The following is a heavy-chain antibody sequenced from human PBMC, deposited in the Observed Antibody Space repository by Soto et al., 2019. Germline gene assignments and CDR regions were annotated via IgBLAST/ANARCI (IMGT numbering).Heavy chain of an antibody. Sequence: SLKISCAASGFTFDDYAMHWVRQAPGKGLEWVSGISWNSGSIGYADSVKGRFTISRDNAKNSLYLQMNSLRAEDTALYYYAKDRGSSRFNWFDPWGQGTLVTVSS. CDR3: AKDRGSSRFNWFDP. V-gene: IGHV3-9*01. CDR1: GFTFDDYA. J-gene: IGHJ5*02. CDR2: ISWNSGSI. D-gene: IGHD6-13*01.